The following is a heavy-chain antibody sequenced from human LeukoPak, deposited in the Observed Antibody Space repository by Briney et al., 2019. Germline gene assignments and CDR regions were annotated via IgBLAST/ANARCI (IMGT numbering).Heavy chain of an antibody. D-gene: IGHD2-15*01. Sequence: ASVKVSCKASGYTLTGYYMHWVRQAPGQGLEWMGWINPNSGGTNYAQKFQARVTMTRDTSISTAYMELSRLRSDDTAVYYCARSRYCSGGSCYENWYFDLWGRGTLGTVSS. V-gene: IGHV1-2*02. CDR1: GYTLTGYY. CDR2: INPNSGGT. CDR3: ARSRYCSGGSCYENWYFDL. J-gene: IGHJ2*01.